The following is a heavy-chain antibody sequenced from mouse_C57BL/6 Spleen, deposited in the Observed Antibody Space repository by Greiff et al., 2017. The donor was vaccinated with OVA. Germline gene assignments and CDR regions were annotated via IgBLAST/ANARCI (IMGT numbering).Heavy chain of an antibody. CDR2: IHPNSGST. V-gene: IGHV1-64*01. D-gene: IGHD1-1*01. CDR3: ARRHYYGSSYCFDY. Sequence: QVQLQQPGAELVKPGASVTLSCKASGYTFTSYWMHWVKQRPGQGLEWIGMIHPNSGSTTYNEKFQSKATLTVDKPSLTAYLQISSLTSDYSSVYYCARRHYYGSSYCFDYWGQGTTLTVSS. J-gene: IGHJ2*01. CDR1: GYTFTSYW.